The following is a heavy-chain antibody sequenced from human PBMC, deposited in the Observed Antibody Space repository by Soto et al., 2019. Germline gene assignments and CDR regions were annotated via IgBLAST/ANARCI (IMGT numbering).Heavy chain of an antibody. CDR2: IDPSDSYT. CDR1: GYSFTSYW. V-gene: IGHV5-10-1*01. J-gene: IGHJ6*02. D-gene: IGHD2-2*01. CDR3: ATPKGYCSSTSCSNYYGMDV. Sequence: GESLKISCKGSGYSFTSYWISWVRQMPGKGLEWMGRIDPSDSYTNYSPSFQGHVTISADKSISTAYLQWSSLKASDTAMYYCATPKGYCSSTSCSNYYGMDVWGQGTTVTSP.